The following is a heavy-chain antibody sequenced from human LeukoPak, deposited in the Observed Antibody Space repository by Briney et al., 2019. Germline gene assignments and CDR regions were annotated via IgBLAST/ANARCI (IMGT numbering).Heavy chain of an antibody. V-gene: IGHV3-7*01. J-gene: IGHJ1*01. CDR3: ARGYDGGGYFQY. CDR2: IKQDGSEK. D-gene: IGHD2-15*01. Sequence: PGGSLRLSCAASGFTFNTYWMDWVRQAPGKGLEWVANIKQDGSEKLYVDSVKGRFTISRDNAKNLLYLQMNSLRAEDTAVYYCARGYDGGGYFQYWGQGTLVTVSS. CDR1: GFTFNTYW.